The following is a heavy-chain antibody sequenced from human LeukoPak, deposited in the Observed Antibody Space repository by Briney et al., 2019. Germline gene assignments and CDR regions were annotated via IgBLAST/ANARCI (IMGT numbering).Heavy chain of an antibody. V-gene: IGHV3-7*04. J-gene: IGHJ4*02. CDR2: IKQDGSEK. CDR1: GSTFSSYW. Sequence: GGSLRLSCAASGSTFSSYWMSWVRQAPGKGLEWVANIKQDGSEKYYVDSVKGRFTISRDNAKNSLYLQMNSLRAEDTAVYYCARVMEAGYCSGGSCYHQPGYFDYWGQGTLVTVSS. CDR3: ARVMEAGYCSGGSCYHQPGYFDY. D-gene: IGHD2-15*01.